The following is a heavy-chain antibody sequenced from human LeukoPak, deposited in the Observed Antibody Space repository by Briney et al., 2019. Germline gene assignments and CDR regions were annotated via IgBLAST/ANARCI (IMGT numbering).Heavy chain of an antibody. J-gene: IGHJ4*02. Sequence: ASVKVSCKASGYTFTGNYMHWVRQAPGQGREWMGWINPNSGGTNYAQKFQGRVTMTRDTSISTAYMELSRLRFDDTAVYYCARVYYYGSGSYYGYWGQGTLVTVSS. CDR3: ARVYYYGSGSYYGY. CDR2: INPNSGGT. V-gene: IGHV1-2*02. CDR1: GYTFTGNY. D-gene: IGHD3-10*01.